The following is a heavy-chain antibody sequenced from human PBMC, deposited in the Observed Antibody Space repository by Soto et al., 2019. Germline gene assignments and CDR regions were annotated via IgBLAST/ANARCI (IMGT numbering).Heavy chain of an antibody. V-gene: IGHV4-61*01. CDR1: GGFVSSGNYY. CDR2: MSHSGGT. J-gene: IGHJ4*02. CDR3: ARVRGKRRVGGFFDY. Sequence: SETLSLTCAVYGGFVSSGNYYWSWIRQPPGKGLEWIGEMSHSGGTHFNPSLKSRVTISVDTSKNQFSLNLSSVTAADTAVYYCARVRGKRRVGGFFDYWGQGTLVTVSS. D-gene: IGHD5-12*01.